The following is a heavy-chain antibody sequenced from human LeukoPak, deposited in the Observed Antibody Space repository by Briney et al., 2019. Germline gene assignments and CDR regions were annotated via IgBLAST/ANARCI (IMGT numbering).Heavy chain of an antibody. CDR1: GFTFSSYS. Sequence: GGSLRLSCAASGFTFSSYSMNWVRQAPGKGLEWVSSISSSSSYIYYADSVKGRFTISRDNAKNSLYLQMNSLRAEDTAVYYCARDGGQWLNDFDYWGQGTLVTVSS. D-gene: IGHD6-19*01. J-gene: IGHJ4*02. CDR3: ARDGGQWLNDFDY. V-gene: IGHV3-21*01. CDR2: ISSSSSYI.